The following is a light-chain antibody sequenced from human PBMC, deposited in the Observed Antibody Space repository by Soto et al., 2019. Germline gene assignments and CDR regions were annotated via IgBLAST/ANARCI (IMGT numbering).Light chain of an antibody. J-gene: IGKJ3*01. V-gene: IGKV1-27*01. Sequence: DIQMTQSPSSLSASVGDRVTITCRASQDIRDYLVWYQQRPGKVPTLLIYAASTLQSGVPSRFSGSGYGREFTLTISSLQSEDVATYYCQKYGGAPYTFGPGTKVDLK. CDR2: AAS. CDR1: QDIRDY. CDR3: QKYGGAPYT.